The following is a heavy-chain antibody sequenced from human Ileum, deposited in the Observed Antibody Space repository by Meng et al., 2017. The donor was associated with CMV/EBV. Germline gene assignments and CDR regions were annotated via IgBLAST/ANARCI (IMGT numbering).Heavy chain of an antibody. D-gene: IGHD4-11*01. CDR1: GGSFSGCY. Sequence: QVQLQGWGGGMLKPSEALSLPFAVYGGSFSGCYWSWIRQVPGKGLEWIGEFNHYGSTNYNPSLKSRVTISVDTSKNQFSLNLSSVTAADTAVYYCASGKSNLEYWGQGTLVTVSS. CDR2: FNHYGST. CDR3: ASGKSNLEY. V-gene: IGHV4-34*01. J-gene: IGHJ4*02.